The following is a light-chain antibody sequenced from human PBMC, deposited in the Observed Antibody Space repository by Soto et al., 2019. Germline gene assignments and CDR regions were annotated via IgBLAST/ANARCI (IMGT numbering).Light chain of an antibody. CDR1: SSDVGGYNY. V-gene: IGLV2-14*01. CDR3: SSYTSSSTRV. CDR2: EVS. Sequence: QSLLTQPASVPGSPGQSITISCTGTSSDVGGYNYVSWYQQQPGKAPKLMIYEVSNRPSGVSNRFSGSKSGNTASLTISGLQAEDEADYYCSSYTSSSTRVFGTGTKVAVL. J-gene: IGLJ1*01.